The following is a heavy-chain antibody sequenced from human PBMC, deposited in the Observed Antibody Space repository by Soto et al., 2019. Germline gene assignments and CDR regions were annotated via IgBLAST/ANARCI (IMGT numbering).Heavy chain of an antibody. Sequence: SETLSLTCTVSGGSISSYYWSWIRQPPGKGLEWIGYIYYSGSTNYNPSLKSRVTISVDTSKNQFSLKLSSVTAADTAVYYCTRHEGGAAADRPREYWGQGTLATVS. D-gene: IGHD6-13*01. CDR1: GGSISSYY. CDR2: IYYSGST. CDR3: TRHEGGAAADRPREY. J-gene: IGHJ4*02. V-gene: IGHV4-59*08.